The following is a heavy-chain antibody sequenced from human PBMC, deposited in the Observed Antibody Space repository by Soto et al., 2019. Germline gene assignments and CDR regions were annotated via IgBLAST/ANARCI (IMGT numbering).Heavy chain of an antibody. D-gene: IGHD3-22*01. CDR1: GFTFSSYA. CDR3: AKSPGMYYYDSSGSYPYDY. Sequence: GGSLRLSCAASGFTFSSYAMSWVRQAPGKGLEWVSAISGSGVSTYYADSVKGRFTISRDNSKNTLYLQMNSLRAEDTAVYYCAKSPGMYYYDSSGSYPYDYRGQGTLLTLSS. V-gene: IGHV3-23*01. J-gene: IGHJ4*02. CDR2: ISGSGVST.